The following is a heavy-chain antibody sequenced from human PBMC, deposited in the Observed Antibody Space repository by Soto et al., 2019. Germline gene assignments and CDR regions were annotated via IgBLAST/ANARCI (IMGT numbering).Heavy chain of an antibody. V-gene: IGHV1-8*01. J-gene: IGHJ4*02. D-gene: IGHD3-10*01. CDR2: MNPNSGNT. CDR1: GYTFTSYD. Sequence: ASVKVSCKASGYTFTSYDINWVRQATGQGLEWMGWMNPNSGNTGYAQKFQGRVTMTRNTSISTAYMELSSLRSEDTAVYYCARGYYGSGTTDYWGQGTLVTVSS. CDR3: ARGYYGSGTTDY.